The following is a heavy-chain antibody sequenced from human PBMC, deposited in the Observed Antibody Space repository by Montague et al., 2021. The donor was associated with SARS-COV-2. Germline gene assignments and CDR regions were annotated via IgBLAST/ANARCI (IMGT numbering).Heavy chain of an antibody. D-gene: IGHD3-10*01. CDR2: N. Sequence: NDYGVSVKSRITINPDTSKNQFSLQLYSVTPDDTAVYYCARGGAFDYWGQGTLVTV. CDR3: ARGGAFDY. V-gene: IGHV6-1*01. J-gene: IGHJ4*02.